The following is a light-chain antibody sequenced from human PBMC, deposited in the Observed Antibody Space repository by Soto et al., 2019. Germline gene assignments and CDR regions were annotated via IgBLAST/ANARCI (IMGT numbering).Light chain of an antibody. CDR2: KAS. CDR1: QSIGIW. CDR3: QQYNDYSWS. J-gene: IGKJ1*01. Sequence: IQMTQSPSTLSASVGDRVAIACRASQSIGIWLAWYQQKPGKAPRFLIYKASSLESGVPSRFSGSGYGTEFTLTISSLQPDDLATYYCQQYNDYSWSFGQGTKVEIK. V-gene: IGKV1-5*03.